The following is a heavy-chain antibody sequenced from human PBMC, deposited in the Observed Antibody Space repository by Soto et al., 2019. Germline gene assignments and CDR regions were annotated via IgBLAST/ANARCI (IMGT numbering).Heavy chain of an antibody. CDR3: AKGGGITVTTNWYFDL. D-gene: IGHD4-17*01. J-gene: IGHJ2*01. CDR2: ISGRAGDT. CDR1: EFTFSNYA. Sequence: EVQLLESGGGLVQPGGSLRLSCAASEFTFSNYAMTWVRQAPGKGLEWVSAISGRAGDTYYADSVEGRFTISRDNSQNTLYLQMNSLRAEDKAVYYCAKGGGITVTTNWYFDLWGRGTLVTVSS. V-gene: IGHV3-23*01.